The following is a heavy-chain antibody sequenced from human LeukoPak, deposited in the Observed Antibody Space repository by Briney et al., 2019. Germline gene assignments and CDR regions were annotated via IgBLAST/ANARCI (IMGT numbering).Heavy chain of an antibody. D-gene: IGHD5-12*01. Sequence: GGSLRLSCAASGFIFSSYAMSWVRQAPGKGLEWVSAISVSGDTTYYADSVKGRFTISRDKSKNTLHPQMNSLRAEDTAVYYCAKNPDTVATIFEYWGQGTLVTASS. J-gene: IGHJ4*02. CDR1: GFIFSSYA. CDR2: ISVSGDTT. V-gene: IGHV3-23*01. CDR3: AKNPDTVATIFEY.